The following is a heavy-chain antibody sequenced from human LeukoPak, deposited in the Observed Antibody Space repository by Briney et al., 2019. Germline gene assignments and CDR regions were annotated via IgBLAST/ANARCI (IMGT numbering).Heavy chain of an antibody. J-gene: IGHJ4*02. D-gene: IGHD6-13*01. CDR1: GGTFSSYA. CDR2: IIPIFGTA. Sequence: SVKVSCKASGGTFSSYAISWVRQAPGQGLEWMGGIIPIFGTANYAQKFQGRVTITADESTSTAYMELRSLRSDDTAVYYCARVELGAAGMVPDYWGQGTLVTVSS. V-gene: IGHV1-69*01. CDR3: ARVELGAAGMVPDY.